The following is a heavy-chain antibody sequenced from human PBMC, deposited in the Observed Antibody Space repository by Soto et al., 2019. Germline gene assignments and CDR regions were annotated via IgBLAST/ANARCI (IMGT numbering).Heavy chain of an antibody. CDR3: AKKLGPSAFDL. CDR2: IIPVLDLS. V-gene: IGHV1-69*02. J-gene: IGHJ2*01. D-gene: IGHD1-26*01. CDR1: GGTFTDYT. Sequence: QVQLVQSGAEVKKPGSSGKVSGKASGGTFTDYTITWVRQAPGQGREWMGRIIPVLDLSNYAQKFQGRVTITADKSTNTSYMERSGLTSEDSAVYYCAKKLGPSAFDLWGRGTLVTVSS.